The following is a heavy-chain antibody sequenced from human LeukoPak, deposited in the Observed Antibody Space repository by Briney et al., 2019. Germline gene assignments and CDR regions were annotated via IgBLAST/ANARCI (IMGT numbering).Heavy chain of an antibody. CDR1: GFNVSTNY. J-gene: IGHJ4*02. CDR3: ARGGDSGYDWIDY. Sequence: GGSLRLSCEASGFNVSTNYMTWVRQAPGKGLEWVSAISGSGAYTYYADSVKGRFTISRDNSKNSLFLQMNSLRDEDTAVYYCARGGDSGYDWIDYWGQGTLVTVSS. CDR2: ISGSGAYT. D-gene: IGHD5-12*01. V-gene: IGHV3-23*01.